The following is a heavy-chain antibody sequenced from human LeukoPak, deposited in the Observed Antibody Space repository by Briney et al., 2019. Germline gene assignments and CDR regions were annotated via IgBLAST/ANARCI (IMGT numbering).Heavy chain of an antibody. D-gene: IGHD1-26*01. J-gene: IGHJ6*02. Sequence: GGSLRLSCAASGFTFSSCGMHWVRQAPGKGLEWVAVISYDGSNKYYADSVKGRFTISRDNSKNTLYLQMNSLRAEDTAVYYCAKDLPVFGGNGMDVWGQGTTVTVSS. CDR1: GFTFSSCG. CDR3: AKDLPVFGGNGMDV. V-gene: IGHV3-30*18. CDR2: ISYDGSNK.